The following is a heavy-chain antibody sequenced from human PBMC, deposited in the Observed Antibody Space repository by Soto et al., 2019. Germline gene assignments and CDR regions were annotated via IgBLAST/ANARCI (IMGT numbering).Heavy chain of an antibody. CDR3: ARQQTFGGANDALDI. D-gene: IGHD3-16*01. CDR2: INYSGSI. J-gene: IGHJ3*02. CDR1: GGSMSTNY. Sequence: QVQLQESGPGLVKPSETLSLTCTVSGGSMSTNYWSWIRQPPGKGLEWIGYINYSGSIKYHPSLKSRVTIGVDTSKNQFSLNLSSVTAADTAVYYCARQQTFGGANDALDIWGPGTKVSVSS. V-gene: IGHV4-59*08.